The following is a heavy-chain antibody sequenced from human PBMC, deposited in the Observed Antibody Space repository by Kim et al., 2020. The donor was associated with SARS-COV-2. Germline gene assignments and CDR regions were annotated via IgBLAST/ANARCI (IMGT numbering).Heavy chain of an antibody. CDR3: ASITDSSGYYYLYYFDY. CDR1: GGSISSSSYY. J-gene: IGHJ4*02. V-gene: IGHV4-39*01. Sequence: SETLSLTCTVSGGSISSSSYYWGWIRQPPGKGLEWIGSIYYSGSTYYNPSLKSRVTISVDTSKNQFSLKLSSVTAADTAVYYCASITDSSGYYYLYYFDYWGQGTLVTVSS. CDR2: IYYSGST. D-gene: IGHD3-22*01.